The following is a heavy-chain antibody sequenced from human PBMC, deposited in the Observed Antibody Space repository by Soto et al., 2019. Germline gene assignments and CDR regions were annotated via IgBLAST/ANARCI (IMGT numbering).Heavy chain of an antibody. CDR3: ARVLGDGWFDP. J-gene: IGHJ5*02. V-gene: IGHV1-18*01. CDR1: GLVFSTLS. D-gene: IGHD3-3*01. CDR2: TTIYNGNT. Sequence: GASVKVSCKASGLVFSTLSISWARQVPGQGLEWMGWTTIYNGNTNYAQNFQGRVTVTTDTSTNTAYMELRSLSSDDTAVYYCARVLGDGWFDPWGQGTLVTVSS.